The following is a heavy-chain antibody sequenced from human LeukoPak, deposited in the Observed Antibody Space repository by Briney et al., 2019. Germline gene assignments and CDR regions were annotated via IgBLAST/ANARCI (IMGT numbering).Heavy chain of an antibody. CDR2: INPRGGST. J-gene: IGHJ6*02. CDR3: ARAWGRDLVVVPAARYYYGMDV. D-gene: IGHD2-2*01. CDR1: KYTFTTYD. V-gene: IGHV1-46*01. Sequence: SVMVSCKASKYTFTTYDIHCVRQDPGQRPKWMGVINPRGGSTSYARKFQGRVTMNRDTSASTVYMELSSLRSEDTAVFYCARAWGRDLVVVPAARYYYGMDVWGQGTTVTVSS.